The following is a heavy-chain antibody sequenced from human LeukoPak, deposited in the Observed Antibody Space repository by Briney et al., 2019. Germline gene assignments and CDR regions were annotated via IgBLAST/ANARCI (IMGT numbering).Heavy chain of an antibody. CDR1: GYDFTTKW. CDR3: ARHESVFSMDV. CDR2: IYPGDSKT. V-gene: IGHV5-51*01. Sequence: GESLKISCQGSGYDFTTKWIGRVRQMPGKGLEWMGIIYPGDSKTIYSPSFQGQVFISADRSIRTAYLQWRSLKASDTAMYYCARHESVFSMDVWGQGTTVTVSS. J-gene: IGHJ6*02.